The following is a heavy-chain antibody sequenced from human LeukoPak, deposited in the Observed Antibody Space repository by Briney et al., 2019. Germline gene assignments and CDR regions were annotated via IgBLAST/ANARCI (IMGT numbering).Heavy chain of an antibody. D-gene: IGHD3-22*01. CDR3: AREYYYDSSGYYC. Sequence: GASVKVSCKASGYTFTSHGISWVRQAPGQGLEWVGWISAYNGNTNYAQKLQGRVTMTTDTSTSTAYMELRSLRSDDTAVHYCAREYYYDSSGYYCWGQGTLVTVSS. V-gene: IGHV1-18*01. CDR2: ISAYNGNT. J-gene: IGHJ4*02. CDR1: GYTFTSHG.